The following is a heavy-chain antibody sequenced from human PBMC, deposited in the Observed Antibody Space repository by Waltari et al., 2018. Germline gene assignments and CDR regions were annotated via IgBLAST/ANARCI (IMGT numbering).Heavy chain of an antibody. D-gene: IGHD2-15*01. Sequence: EVQLLESGGGLVQPGGSLRLSCAASGFTFSSYAMSWVRQAPGKGLEWVSAISGSGGSTYYAAAVKARVTISMDNSKNPLYRQMNSLGAEDTAVYYCALKGDEVVVAATEYYYYYYGMDVWGQGTTVTVSS. CDR1: GFTFSSYA. CDR2: ISGSGGST. V-gene: IGHV3-23*01. J-gene: IGHJ6*02. CDR3: ALKGDEVVVAATEYYYYYYGMDV.